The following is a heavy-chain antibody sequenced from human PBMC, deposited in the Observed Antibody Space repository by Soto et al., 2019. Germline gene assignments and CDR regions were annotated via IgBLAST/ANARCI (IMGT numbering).Heavy chain of an antibody. CDR1: DGSISSYY. V-gene: IGHV4-59*01. Sequence: PSETLSLTCSVSDGSISSYYWSWIRLPPGKGLEWIGYIHYSGSTNYNPSLKSRVTISVDTSKNQFSLKLSSVTAADTAVYYCARVRVSGYFDYWGLGTLVTVSS. CDR3: ARVRVSGYFDY. J-gene: IGHJ4*02. CDR2: IHYSGST. D-gene: IGHD3-3*01.